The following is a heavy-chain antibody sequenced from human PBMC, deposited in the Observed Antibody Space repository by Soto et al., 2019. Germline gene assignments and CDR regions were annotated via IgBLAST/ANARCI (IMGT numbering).Heavy chain of an antibody. CDR2: TYYRSRWYN. J-gene: IGHJ6*03. D-gene: IGHD1-1*01. Sequence: QAQLQESGPGLVKPSQTLSVSCAISGDSVSGDSAAWNWVRLSPSRGLEWLARTYYRSRWYNDYAVSVRSRITVNADTSKNQFSLQLTSVTPEDTAIYFCAGTTSHHWLYMDVWGRGTTVTVSS. V-gene: IGHV6-1*01. CDR1: GDSVSGDSAA. CDR3: AGTTSHHWLYMDV.